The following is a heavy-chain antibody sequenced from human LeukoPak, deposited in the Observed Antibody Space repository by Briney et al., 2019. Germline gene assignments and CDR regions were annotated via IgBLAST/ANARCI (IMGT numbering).Heavy chain of an antibody. D-gene: IGHD1-20*01. CDR2: ISGSGGST. J-gene: IGHJ4*02. V-gene: IGHV3-23*01. Sequence: GGSLRLSCAASGFTFSSYAMSWVCQAPGKGLEWVSAISGSGGSTYYADSVKGRFTISRDNAKNSLYLQMNSLRAEDTAVYYCARDVTGRENYWGQGTLVTVSS. CDR1: GFTFSSYA. CDR3: ARDVTGRENY.